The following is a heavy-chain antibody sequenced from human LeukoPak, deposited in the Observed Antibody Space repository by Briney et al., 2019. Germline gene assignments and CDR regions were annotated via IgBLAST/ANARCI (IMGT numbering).Heavy chain of an antibody. CDR3: ARSAYSYGRFDY. Sequence: SETLSLTCAVYGGSFSGYYWSWIRQPPGKGLEWIGEINHSGSTNYNPSLQSRVTISVDTSKNQFSLKLSSVTAADTAVYYCARSAYSYGRFDYWGQGTLVTVSS. CDR1: GGSFSGYY. J-gene: IGHJ4*02. D-gene: IGHD5-18*01. V-gene: IGHV4-34*01. CDR2: INHSGST.